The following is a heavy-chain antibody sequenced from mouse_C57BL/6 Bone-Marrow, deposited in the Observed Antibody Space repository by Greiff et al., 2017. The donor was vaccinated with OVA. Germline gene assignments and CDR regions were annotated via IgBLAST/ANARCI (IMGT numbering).Heavy chain of an antibody. CDR1: GYSITSGYY. Sequence: EVHLVESGPGLVKPSQSLSLTCSVTGYSITSGYYWNWIRQFPGNKLEWMGYISYDGSNNYNPSLKNRISITRDTSKNQFFLKLNSVTTEDTATYYCARDHFDYWGQGTTLTVSS. V-gene: IGHV3-6*01. CDR3: ARDHFDY. CDR2: ISYDGSN. J-gene: IGHJ2*01.